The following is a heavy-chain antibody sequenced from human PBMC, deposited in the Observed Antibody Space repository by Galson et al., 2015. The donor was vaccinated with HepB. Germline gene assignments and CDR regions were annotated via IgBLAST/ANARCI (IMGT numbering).Heavy chain of an antibody. D-gene: IGHD3-22*01. CDR3: AKAKGYYYDSSGYVARGSALDY. V-gene: IGHV3-30*18. J-gene: IGHJ4*02. Sequence: SLRLSCAASGFTFSSYGMHWVRQAPGKGLEWVAVISYDGSNKYYADSVKGRFTISRDNSKNTLYLQMNSLRAEDTAVYYCAKAKGYYYDSSGYVARGSALDYWGQGTLVTVSS. CDR2: ISYDGSNK. CDR1: GFTFSSYG.